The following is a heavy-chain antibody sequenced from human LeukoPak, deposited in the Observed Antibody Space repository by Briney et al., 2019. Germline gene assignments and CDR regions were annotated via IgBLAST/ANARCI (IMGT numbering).Heavy chain of an antibody. CDR2: MNPNSGNT. J-gene: IGHJ4*02. CDR3: ARAENFMVRGVIRY. V-gene: IGHV1-8*03. Sequence: ASVKVSCKASGYTFTSYDINWVRQATGQGLEWTGWMNPNSGNTGYAQKFQGRVTITRNTSISTAYMELSSLRSEDTAVYYCARAENFMVRGVIRYWGQGTLVTVSS. D-gene: IGHD3-10*01. CDR1: GYTFTSYD.